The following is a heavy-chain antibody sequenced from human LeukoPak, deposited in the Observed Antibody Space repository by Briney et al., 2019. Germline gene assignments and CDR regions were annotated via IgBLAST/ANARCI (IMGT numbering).Heavy chain of an antibody. V-gene: IGHV4-39*07. CDR3: ARENHGDYWGGFGY. J-gene: IGHJ4*02. D-gene: IGHD4-17*01. CDR1: GGSISGSNYF. CDR2: IYYTGST. Sequence: PSETLSLTCTVSGGSISGSNYFWGWIRQPPGKGLEWIGSIYYTGSTYYNPSLKSRVTISVDTSKNQFSLKLNSVTAADTAVYHCARENHGDYWGGFGYWGQGTLVTVSS.